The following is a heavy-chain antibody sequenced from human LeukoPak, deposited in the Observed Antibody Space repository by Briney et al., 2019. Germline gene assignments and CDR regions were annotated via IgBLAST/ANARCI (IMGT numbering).Heavy chain of an antibody. J-gene: IGHJ4*02. Sequence: PSETQSLTCTVSGGSISSYYWSWIRQPPGKGLEWIGYIYYSGSTNYNPSPKSQVTISVDTSKNQFSLKLSSVTAADTAVYYCARGPEVLRFLEWLSFDYWGQGTLVTVSS. D-gene: IGHD3-3*01. V-gene: IGHV4-59*01. CDR1: GGSISSYY. CDR3: ARGPEVLRFLEWLSFDY. CDR2: IYYSGST.